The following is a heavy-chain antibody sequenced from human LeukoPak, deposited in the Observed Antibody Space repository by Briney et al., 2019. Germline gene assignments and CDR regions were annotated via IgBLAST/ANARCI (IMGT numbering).Heavy chain of an antibody. D-gene: IGHD7-27*01. Sequence: GGSLRLSCEASGFTFSNYNMNWVRQAPGKGLEWVSSISSGSSYIYYADSVKGRFTVSRDNAKNSLYLQMTSLRAEDTAVYYCARGTNWGGDDAFDIWGQGTMVTVSS. CDR3: ARGTNWGGDDAFDI. CDR2: ISSGSSYI. J-gene: IGHJ3*02. CDR1: GFTFSNYN. V-gene: IGHV3-21*01.